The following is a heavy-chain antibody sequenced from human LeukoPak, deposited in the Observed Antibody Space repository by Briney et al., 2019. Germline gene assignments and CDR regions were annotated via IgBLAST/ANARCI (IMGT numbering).Heavy chain of an antibody. CDR3: ASEQVGATTFFDY. CDR1: GYTFTSYD. V-gene: IGHV1-8*01. Sequence: ASVKVSCKASGYTFTSYDINWVRQATGQGLEWMGWMNPNSGNTGYAQKFQGRVTMTRNTSISTAYMELSSLRSEDTAVYYCASEQVGATTFFDYWGQGTLVTVSS. CDR2: MNPNSGNT. J-gene: IGHJ4*02. D-gene: IGHD1-26*01.